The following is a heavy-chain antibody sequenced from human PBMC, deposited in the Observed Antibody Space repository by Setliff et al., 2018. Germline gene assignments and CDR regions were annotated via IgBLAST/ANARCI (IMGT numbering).Heavy chain of an antibody. CDR2: LNPKNNDT. Sequence: GASVKVSCKPSGYTFTDYYIHWVRQAPGEGLEWMGWLNPKNNDTSYAQKFLGRVTMTRDTSISAAYMELITLRSDDTALYYCARDPLPKHYDVVTGYYSAPNYYDMDVWGKGTTVTV. J-gene: IGHJ6*04. CDR3: ARDPLPKHYDVVTGYYSAPNYYDMDV. CDR1: GYTFTDYY. D-gene: IGHD3-9*01. V-gene: IGHV1-2*02.